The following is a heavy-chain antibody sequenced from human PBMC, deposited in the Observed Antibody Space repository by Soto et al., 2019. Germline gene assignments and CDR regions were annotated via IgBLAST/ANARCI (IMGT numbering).Heavy chain of an antibody. CDR1: GFTFGDSR. D-gene: IGHD3-10*01. Sequence: QVQLVESGGGVVQPGRSLRLSCAASGFTFGDSRMHWVRQAPGKVLEWVAAIWFDGSSQYYADSVKGRFTISRDNSQNTRYLQMNSLRVEDTAVYFCARARVVRGSGLTYFDFWGQGTLVTVSS. CDR3: ARARVVRGSGLTYFDF. CDR2: IWFDGSSQ. J-gene: IGHJ4*01. V-gene: IGHV3-33*01.